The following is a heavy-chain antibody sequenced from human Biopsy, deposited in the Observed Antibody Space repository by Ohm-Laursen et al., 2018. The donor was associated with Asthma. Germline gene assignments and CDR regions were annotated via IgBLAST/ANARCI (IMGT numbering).Heavy chain of an antibody. V-gene: IGHV1-3*01. CDR1: GYTFINFA. D-gene: IGHD3-9*01. CDR2: INAGDGNT. CDR3: ARTYCDFLTLQFNYAFAL. J-gene: IGHJ3*01. Sequence: ASVKVSCKASGYTFINFAINWVRQAPGQRLEWMGWINAGDGNTKYSQKFQGRVTITRDTSASTAYMDLRSLRSEDTAMYYCARTYCDFLTLQFNYAFALWGQGTMVTVSS.